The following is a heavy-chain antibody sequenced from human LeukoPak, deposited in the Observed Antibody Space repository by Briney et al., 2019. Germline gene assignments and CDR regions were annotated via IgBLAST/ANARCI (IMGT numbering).Heavy chain of an antibody. D-gene: IGHD1-26*01. Sequence: PGGSLRLSCAASGFTFSSYAMGWIRQPPGKGLEWIGSIYYSGSTYYNPSLKSRVTISVDTSKNQFSLKLSSVTAADTAVYYCARTPSIVGAPDYWGQGTLVTVSS. CDR2: IYYSGST. CDR3: ARTPSIVGAPDY. CDR1: GFTFSSYA. J-gene: IGHJ4*02. V-gene: IGHV4-39*01.